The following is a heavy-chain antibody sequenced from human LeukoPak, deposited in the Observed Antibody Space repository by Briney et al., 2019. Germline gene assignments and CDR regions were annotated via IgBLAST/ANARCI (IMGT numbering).Heavy chain of an antibody. D-gene: IGHD6-6*01. J-gene: IGHJ6*02. Sequence: GGSLRLSCAASGFTFSSYAMSWVRQAPGKGLEWVSAISGSGGSTYYADSVKGRITISRDNSKNTLYLQMNSLRAEDTAVYYCAKGLIAAPTSYYYYGMDVWGQGTTVTVSS. CDR2: ISGSGGST. V-gene: IGHV3-23*01. CDR1: GFTFSSYA. CDR3: AKGLIAAPTSYYYYGMDV.